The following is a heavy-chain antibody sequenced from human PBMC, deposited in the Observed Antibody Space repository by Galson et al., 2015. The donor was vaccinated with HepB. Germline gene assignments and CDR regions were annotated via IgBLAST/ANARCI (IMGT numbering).Heavy chain of an antibody. CDR2: INNGGST. D-gene: IGHD3-16*02. CDR1: GFTVSSNY. CDR3: ARDRADYVWGSYRPRHDAFDI. J-gene: IGHJ3*02. Sequence: SLRLSCAASGFTVSSNYMSWVRQAPGKGLEWVSLINNGGSTYYADSVKGRFTISRDSSKNTLYLQMDSLRAEDTAVYYCARDRADYVWGSYRPRHDAFDIWGQGAMVTVSS. V-gene: IGHV3-66*01.